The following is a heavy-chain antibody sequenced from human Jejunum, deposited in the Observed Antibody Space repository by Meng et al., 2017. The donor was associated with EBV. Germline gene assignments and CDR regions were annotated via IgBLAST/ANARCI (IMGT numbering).Heavy chain of an antibody. D-gene: IGHD2/OR15-2a*01. J-gene: IGHJ4*02. CDR2: IDHTGTT. CDR3: ARDSQYLARGYFDY. Sequence: QVPLQELGPGLVQPSGTLSLTCTVSGGSINNKNWWHWVRQAPGKGLEWIGEIDHTGTTHYNPSLKSRVTISLGTSMNQFSLELTSPTPADTAVYYCARDSQYLARGYFDYWGQGALVTVSS. CDR1: GGSINNKNW. V-gene: IGHV4-4*02.